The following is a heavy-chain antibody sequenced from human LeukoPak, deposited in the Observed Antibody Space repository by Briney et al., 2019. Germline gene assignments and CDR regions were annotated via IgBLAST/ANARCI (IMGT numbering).Heavy chain of an antibody. CDR2: ISGSGGST. V-gene: IGHV3-23*01. Sequence: PGGSLRLSCAASGFTFSSYAMSWVHQAPPKGLEWVSAISGSGGSTYYADSAKGRFTISTYNSKNTLYLQMNSLRAEDTAVYYCAKDAGDSSGYLVYWGQGTLVTVSS. J-gene: IGHJ4*02. CDR3: AKDAGDSSGYLVY. D-gene: IGHD3-22*01. CDR1: GFTFSSYA.